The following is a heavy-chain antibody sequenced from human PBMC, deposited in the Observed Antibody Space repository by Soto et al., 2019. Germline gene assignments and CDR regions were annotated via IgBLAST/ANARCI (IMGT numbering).Heavy chain of an antibody. CDR3: ARDGQGAEYYYYYMDV. V-gene: IGHV3-48*01. Sequence: PGGSLRLSCAASGFTFSSYSMNWVRQAPGKGLEWVSYISSSSSTIYYADSVKGRFTISRDNAKNSLYLQMNSLRAEDTAVYYCARDGQGAEYYYYYMDVWGKGTTVTVSS. CDR2: ISSSSSTI. J-gene: IGHJ6*03. CDR1: GFTFSSYS.